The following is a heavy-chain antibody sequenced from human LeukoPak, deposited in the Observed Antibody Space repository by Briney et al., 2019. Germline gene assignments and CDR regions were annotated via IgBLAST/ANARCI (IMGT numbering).Heavy chain of an antibody. V-gene: IGHV4-4*09. CDR2: IYTSGST. D-gene: IGHD4-11*01. CDR3: ARHSNYARNYYYYYYMDV. Sequence: PSETLSLTCTVSGGSISSYYWSWIRQPPGKGLEWIGYIYTSGSTNYNPSLKSRVTISVDTSKNQFSLKLSSVTAADTAVYYCARHSNYARNYYYYYYMDVWGKGTTVTVSS. CDR1: GGSISSYY. J-gene: IGHJ6*03.